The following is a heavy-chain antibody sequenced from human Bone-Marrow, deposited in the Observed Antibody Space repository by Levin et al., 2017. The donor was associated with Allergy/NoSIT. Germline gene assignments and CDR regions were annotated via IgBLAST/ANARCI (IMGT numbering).Heavy chain of an antibody. J-gene: IGHJ5*02. CDR1: GASIISSSYN. V-gene: IGHV4-39*01. CDR2: VHYSGAT. D-gene: IGHD5/OR15-5a*01. CDR3: ARLPTGFPNWFDP. Sequence: KASETLSLTCTVSGASIISSSYNWGWIRQTPGTGLEWIVTVHYSGATYHNPSLQSRVTVSVDTSKNQFSLKMNSVIAADTAIYYCARLPTGFPNWFDPWGQGTLVTVSS.